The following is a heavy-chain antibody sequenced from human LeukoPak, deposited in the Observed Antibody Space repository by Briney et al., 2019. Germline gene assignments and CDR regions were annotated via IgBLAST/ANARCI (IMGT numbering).Heavy chain of an antibody. V-gene: IGHV1-69*01. CDR3: ARGNIATRRGENWFDP. D-gene: IGHD6-6*01. J-gene: IGHJ5*02. CDR2: IIPIFGKA. CDR1: GGTFSSFA. Sequence: SVKVSCKASGGTFSSFAISWVRQAPGQGLEWMGGIIPIFGKANYAQKFQGRVTITADESTSTAYMELSSLRSEDTAVYYCARGNIATRRGENWFDPWGQGTLVTVSS.